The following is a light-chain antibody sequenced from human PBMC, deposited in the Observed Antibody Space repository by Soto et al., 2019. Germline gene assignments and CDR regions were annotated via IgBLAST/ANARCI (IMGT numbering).Light chain of an antibody. J-gene: IGKJ4*01. Sequence: EIVLTQSPATLSLSPGERATLSCRASQSVSSYLVWYQQKPGQAPRLLIYDASNRATGIPARFSGSGSGTDFPLTISSLEPEDFVLYYCQQRSNWPLTFGGGTKVEIK. V-gene: IGKV3-11*01. CDR1: QSVSSY. CDR3: QQRSNWPLT. CDR2: DAS.